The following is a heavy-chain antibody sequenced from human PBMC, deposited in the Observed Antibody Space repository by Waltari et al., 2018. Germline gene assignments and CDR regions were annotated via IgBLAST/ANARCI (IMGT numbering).Heavy chain of an antibody. CDR1: GYTFTDYQ. Sequence: QVQLVQSGAEMKKPGASMRVSCKASGYTFTDYQIYWLRQAPGQGLECVGWNKPKSGGTGDAQKGEGVVTMSRDTYISTAYMELTSLTFDDAAVYYCTRNYNGLGVWGQGTTVTVSS. V-gene: IGHV1-2*02. CDR3: TRNYNGLGV. D-gene: IGHD3-10*01. CDR2: NKPKSGGT. J-gene: IGHJ6*02.